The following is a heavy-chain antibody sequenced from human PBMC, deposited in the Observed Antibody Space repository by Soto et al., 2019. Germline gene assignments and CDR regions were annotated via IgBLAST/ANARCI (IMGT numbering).Heavy chain of an antibody. Sequence: KTSETLSLTCSVSGDSISRIDYYWTWIRQHPEKGLEWIGNIYFRGNTYYSPSLESRLTISVDTSKNQFSLKLTSVTAADTAVYYCAREGGSYDSGGYLIRGAFDFWGQGTLVTVSS. CDR1: GDSISRIDYY. V-gene: IGHV4-31*03. D-gene: IGHD3-22*01. J-gene: IGHJ3*01. CDR3: AREGGSYDSGGYLIRGAFDF. CDR2: IYFRGNT.